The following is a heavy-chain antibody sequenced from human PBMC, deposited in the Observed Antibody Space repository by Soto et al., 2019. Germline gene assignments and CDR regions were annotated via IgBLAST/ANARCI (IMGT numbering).Heavy chain of an antibody. D-gene: IGHD2-21*01. CDR2: IWNDGIYK. CDR1: GFTFSTYC. V-gene: IGHV3-33*01. CDR3: ARDLMGVIEGTDYNGIDG. Sequence: GGSLRLSCSASGFTFSTYCIHWVRQAPCKGLEWLALIWNDGIYKEYAASVKGRFTTSRDNSKNTLYLQMNSLRADDTAVYYCARDLMGVIEGTDYNGIDGCRQGLTVTVSS. J-gene: IGHJ6*01.